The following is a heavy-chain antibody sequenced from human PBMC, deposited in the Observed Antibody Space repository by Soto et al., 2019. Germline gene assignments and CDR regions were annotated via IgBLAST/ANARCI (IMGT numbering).Heavy chain of an antibody. J-gene: IGHJ4*02. CDR2: INHSGST. Sequence: QVQLQQWGAGLLKPSETLSLTCAVYGGSFSGYYWSWIRQPPGKGLEWIGEINHSGSTNYNPSLKSRVTISVDTSKNQFSLKLSSVTAADTAVYYCARCGYDYVWGSYRSSGGARDWGQGTLVTVSS. CDR1: GGSFSGYY. CDR3: ARCGYDYVWGSYRSSGGARD. V-gene: IGHV4-34*01. D-gene: IGHD3-16*02.